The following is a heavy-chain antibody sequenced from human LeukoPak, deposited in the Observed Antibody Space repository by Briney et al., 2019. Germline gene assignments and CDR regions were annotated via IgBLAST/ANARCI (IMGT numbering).Heavy chain of an antibody. CDR2: INHSGYT. Sequence: SETLSLTCAVSGVSFDDYYWSWVRQTPGKGLEWLGEINHSGYTNDSPSLKSRVTLSIDTSRKQFSLNLKSVTVADAGIYYCTRMTTGHDYWGQGTLVIVSS. J-gene: IGHJ4*02. D-gene: IGHD4-17*01. CDR1: GVSFDDYY. V-gene: IGHV4-34*01. CDR3: TRMTTGHDY.